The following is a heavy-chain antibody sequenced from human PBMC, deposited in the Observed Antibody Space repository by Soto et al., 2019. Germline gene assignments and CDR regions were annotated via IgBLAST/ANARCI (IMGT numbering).Heavy chain of an antibody. D-gene: IGHD3-16*02. Sequence: GGSLRLSCAASGLTFSDYYMSWIRQAPGKGLEWVSYISSSGSTIYYADSVKGRFTISRDNAKNSLYLQMNSLRAEDTAVYYCATYAWGSYRLDYWGQGTLVTVSS. CDR2: ISSSGSTI. CDR1: GLTFSDYY. V-gene: IGHV3-11*01. CDR3: ATYAWGSYRLDY. J-gene: IGHJ4*02.